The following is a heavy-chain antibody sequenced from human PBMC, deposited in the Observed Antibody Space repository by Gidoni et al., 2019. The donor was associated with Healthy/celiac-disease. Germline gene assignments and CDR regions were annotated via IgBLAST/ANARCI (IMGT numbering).Heavy chain of an antibody. V-gene: IGHV3-9*01. D-gene: IGHD2-2*02. CDR3: AKAARQQLYGGWFDP. CDR1: GYSFDDLA. J-gene: IGHJ5*01. Sequence: EVQLVEPGGGLVQLGRPLRLSSAASGYSFDDLAMIWILQAPGSGLEWVSGIGGNRVSRGYADSVTGRFTISSENATNSLYLQMSSLRAEDTALYYCAKAARQQLYGGWFDPWGQGTLVTVSS. CDR2: IGGNRVSR.